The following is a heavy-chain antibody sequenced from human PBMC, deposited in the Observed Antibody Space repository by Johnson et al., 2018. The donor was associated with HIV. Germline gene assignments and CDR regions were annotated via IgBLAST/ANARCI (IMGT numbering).Heavy chain of an antibody. CDR1: GLTFSSYG. CDR3: AREGAWEVRPGAFDI. J-gene: IGHJ3*02. V-gene: IGHV3-33*05. Sequence: QVQLVESGGGVVQPGRSLRLSCAASGLTFSSYGMHWVRQAPGKGLEWVAFIQYDGSNKYYAASVKGRFTISRDNAKNSLYLQMNSLRGEDTALYYCAREGAWEVRPGAFDIWGQGTMVTVSS. D-gene: IGHD1-26*01. CDR2: IQYDGSNK.